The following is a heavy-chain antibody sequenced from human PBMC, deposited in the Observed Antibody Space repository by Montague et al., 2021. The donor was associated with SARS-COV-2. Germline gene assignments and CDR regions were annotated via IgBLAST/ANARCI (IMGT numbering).Heavy chain of an antibody. D-gene: IGHD3-22*01. Sequence: LRLSCAASGFTFDDSAMHWVRQAPGKGLEWVSGISWNSGSIGYADSVKGRFTISRDNAKNSLYLQMNSLRAEDTASYYCAKAHYYDSSGYDNWGQGTLVTVSS. CDR3: AKAHYYDSSGYDN. CDR2: ISWNSGSI. CDR1: GFTFDDSA. J-gene: IGHJ4*02. V-gene: IGHV3-9*01.